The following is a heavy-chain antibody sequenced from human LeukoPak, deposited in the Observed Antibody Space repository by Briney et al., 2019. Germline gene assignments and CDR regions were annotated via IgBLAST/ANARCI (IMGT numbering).Heavy chain of an antibody. CDR3: ARDLIVPAVTDY. CDR2: ISSSSSYI. D-gene: IGHD2-2*01. Sequence: GGSLRLSCAASGFTFSSYSMNWVRQAPGKGLEWVSSISSSSSYIYYADSVKGRFTISRDNAKNSLYLQMTSLRAEDTVVYYCARDLIVPAVTDYWGQGTLVTVSS. V-gene: IGHV3-21*01. CDR1: GFTFSSYS. J-gene: IGHJ4*02.